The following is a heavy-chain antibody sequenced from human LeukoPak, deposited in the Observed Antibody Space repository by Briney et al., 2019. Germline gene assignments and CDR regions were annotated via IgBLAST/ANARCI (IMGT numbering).Heavy chain of an antibody. CDR3: AHRRYYYDSSGDYYFDY. Sequence: SGPTLVNPTQTLTLTCTFSGFSLSTSGVGVGWIRQPPGKALEWLALIYWDDDKRYSPSLKSRLTITKDTSKNQVVLTMTNMGPVDTATYYCAHRRYYYDSSGDYYFDYWGQGTLVTVSS. D-gene: IGHD3-22*01. J-gene: IGHJ4*02. V-gene: IGHV2-5*02. CDR1: GFSLSTSGVG. CDR2: IYWDDDK.